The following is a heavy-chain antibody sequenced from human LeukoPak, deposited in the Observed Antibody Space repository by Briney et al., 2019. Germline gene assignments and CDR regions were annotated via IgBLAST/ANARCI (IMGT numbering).Heavy chain of an antibody. CDR3: AREVFSSGWSSFDY. CDR1: GFTFSRYW. Sequence: PGGSLRLSCAASGFTFSRYWMHWVRHAPGKGLVWVSRINSDGSSTSYADSVKGRFTISRDNAKNTLSLQMNSLRAEDTAVYYCAREVFSSGWSSFDYWGQGTLVTVSS. CDR2: INSDGSST. V-gene: IGHV3-74*01. J-gene: IGHJ4*02. D-gene: IGHD6-19*01.